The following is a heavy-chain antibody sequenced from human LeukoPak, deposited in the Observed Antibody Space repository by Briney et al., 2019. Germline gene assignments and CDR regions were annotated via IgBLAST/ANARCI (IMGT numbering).Heavy chain of an antibody. CDR1: GFTFSSYE. V-gene: IGHV3-48*03. CDR2: ISSSGSTI. CDR3: ARFGYGGKVDY. Sequence: GGSLRLSCAASGFTFSSYEMNWVRQAPGKGLEWVSYISSSGSTIYYADSVKGRFTISRDNAKNSLYLQMNSLRAEDTAVYYCARFGYGGKVDYWGQGTLVTVSS. J-gene: IGHJ4*02. D-gene: IGHD4-23*01.